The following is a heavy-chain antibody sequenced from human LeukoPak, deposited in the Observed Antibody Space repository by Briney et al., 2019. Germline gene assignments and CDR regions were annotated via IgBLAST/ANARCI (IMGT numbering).Heavy chain of an antibody. V-gene: IGHV1-69*05. Sequence: SVKVSCKASGGTFSSYAISWVRQAPGQGLEWMGGIIPIFGTANYAQKFQGRVTITTDESTSTAYMELSSLRSEDTAVYYCARAPRGYDFWSGYYPDYWGQGTLVTVSS. CDR1: GGTFSSYA. D-gene: IGHD3-3*01. CDR3: ARAPRGYDFWSGYYPDY. J-gene: IGHJ4*02. CDR2: IIPIFGTA.